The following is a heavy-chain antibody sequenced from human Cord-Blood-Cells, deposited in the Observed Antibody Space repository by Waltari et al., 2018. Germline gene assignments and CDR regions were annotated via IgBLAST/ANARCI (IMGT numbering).Heavy chain of an antibody. D-gene: IGHD2-15*01. CDR1: GYTFTSYY. CDR2: INTSGGST. CDR3: YSYGSDGMDV. J-gene: IGHJ6*02. V-gene: IGHV1-46*01. Sequence: QVQLVQSGAEVKKPGASVKVSCKASGYTFTSYYMHWVRQAPGQGLEWMGIINTSGGSTSYAQKVQGRVTMTRYTSTSTVYMELSSLRSEDTAVYYCYSYGSDGMDVWGQGTTFTVSS.